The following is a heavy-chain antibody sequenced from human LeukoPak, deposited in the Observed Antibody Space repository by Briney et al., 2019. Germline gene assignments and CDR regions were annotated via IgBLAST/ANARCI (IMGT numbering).Heavy chain of an antibody. CDR3: ARGASSGYRIDY. J-gene: IGHJ4*02. Sequence: GGSLRLSCTASGFTFNDFWMHWVRQTPGKGLVWVSRISKDGSTTNYADSVKGRFTISRDNAKNTLYLQMNSLTAEDTALYYCARGASSGYRIDYWGQGTLVPVSA. CDR2: ISKDGSTT. D-gene: IGHD5-18*01. CDR1: GFTFNDFW. V-gene: IGHV3-74*01.